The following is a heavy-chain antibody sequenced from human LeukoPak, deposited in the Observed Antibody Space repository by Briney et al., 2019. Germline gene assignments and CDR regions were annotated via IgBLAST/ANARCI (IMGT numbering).Heavy chain of an antibody. CDR2: ISSSGSTI. CDR3: ARDFYYGSGRFDY. Sequence: PGGSLRLSCADSGFTFSNYEMNWVRQAPGKGLEWVSSISSSGSTIYYADSVKGRFTISRDNAKNSLYLQMNSLRAEDTAIYYCARDFYYGSGRFDYWGQGTLVTVSS. D-gene: IGHD3-10*01. J-gene: IGHJ4*02. CDR1: GFTFSNYE. V-gene: IGHV3-48*03.